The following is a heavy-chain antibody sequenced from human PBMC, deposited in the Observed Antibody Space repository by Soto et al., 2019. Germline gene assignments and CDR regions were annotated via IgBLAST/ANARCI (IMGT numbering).Heavy chain of an antibody. CDR2: INHSGST. CDR1: GGSFSRYY. D-gene: IGHD6-6*01. Sequence: SETLSLPCAVYGGSFSRYYWSWIRQPPGKGLEWIGEINHSGSTNYNPSLKSRVTISVDTSKNQFSRKLSSVTAADTAVYYCARGLRAARRPYYYGMDVWGQGTTVTVSS. J-gene: IGHJ6*02. V-gene: IGHV4-34*01. CDR3: ARGLRAARRPYYYGMDV.